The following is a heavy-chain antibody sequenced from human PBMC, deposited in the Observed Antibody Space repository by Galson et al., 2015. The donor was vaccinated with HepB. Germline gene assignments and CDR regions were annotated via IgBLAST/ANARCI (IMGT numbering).Heavy chain of an antibody. D-gene: IGHD2-21*02. J-gene: IGHJ3*02. CDR1: GGSVFSGSYY. Sequence: LSLTCTVSGGSVFSGSYYWSWIRQAPGKGLEWIGYVYYTGSTNYNPSLKSRVTISVDTSENQFSLKLTSVTAADTAVYYCARGSVVTGYGFDIWGQGTMVTVSS. CDR3: ARGSVVTGYGFDI. V-gene: IGHV4-61*01. CDR2: VYYTGST.